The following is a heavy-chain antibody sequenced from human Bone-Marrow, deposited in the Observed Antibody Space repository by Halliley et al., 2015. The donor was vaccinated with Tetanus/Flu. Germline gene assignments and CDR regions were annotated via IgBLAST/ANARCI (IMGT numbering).Heavy chain of an antibody. J-gene: IGHJ4*01. CDR2: INGGSDNI. CDR3: ATGNYPGSGKY. CDR1: GFTFSAYE. Sequence: SGFTFSAYEMNWFRQAPGKGLEWLSYINGGSDNINYADSVKGRFTVSRDNAKNSLFLQMNSLRAEDTAVYYCATGNYPGSGKYWGQGTLVSVSS. V-gene: IGHV3-48*03. D-gene: IGHD3-10*01.